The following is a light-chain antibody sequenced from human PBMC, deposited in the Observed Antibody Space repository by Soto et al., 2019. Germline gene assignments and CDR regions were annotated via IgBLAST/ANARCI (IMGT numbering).Light chain of an antibody. CDR1: SSNIGSPFD. CDR2: SSY. CDR3: AAWDDSLKAI. Sequence: QSVLTQPPSVSGAPGQRVTISCTGNSSNIGSPFDVHWYQHLPGTAPRLLIYSSYQRPSGVPDRFSGSQSGTSASLAISGLQSDDEADYYCAAWDDSLKAIFGGGTQLTVL. J-gene: IGLJ7*01. V-gene: IGLV1-40*01.